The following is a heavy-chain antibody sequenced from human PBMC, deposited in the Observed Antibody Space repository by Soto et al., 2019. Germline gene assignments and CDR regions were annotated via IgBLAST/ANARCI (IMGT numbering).Heavy chain of an antibody. CDR1: GYTFTSYA. V-gene: IGHV1-3*05. CDR2: INAGNGNT. Sequence: QVHLVQSGAEEKKPGASVKVSCKASGYTFTSYAMHWVRQAPGQRLEWMGWINAGNGNTKNSQKFLGTATITTDTSARTAYMALTSLRSKDTAVYSCARRAPPIDCRGQGSPVTVST. J-gene: IGHJ4*02. CDR3: ARRAPPIDC.